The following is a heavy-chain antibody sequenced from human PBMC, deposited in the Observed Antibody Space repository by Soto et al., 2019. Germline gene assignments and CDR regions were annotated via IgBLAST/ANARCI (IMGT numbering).Heavy chain of an antibody. CDR3: ARRYGGNFDY. J-gene: IGHJ4*02. V-gene: IGHV4-59*01. Sequence: SETLSLTCTVSGGSIRSYYWSWIRQPPGKGLEWIGYIYYSGSTNYNPSLKSRVTISVDTSKNQFSLKPSSLTAADTAVYYCARRYGGNFDYWGQGTLVTVSS. CDR2: IYYSGST. CDR1: GGSIRSYY. D-gene: IGHD1-26*01.